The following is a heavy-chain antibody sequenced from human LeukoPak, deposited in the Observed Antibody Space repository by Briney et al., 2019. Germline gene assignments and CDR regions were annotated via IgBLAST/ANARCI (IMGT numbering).Heavy chain of an antibody. J-gene: IGHJ1*01. V-gene: IGHV4-34*01. CDR2: IYHSGST. CDR3: TYSSGHLFQH. D-gene: IGHD6-19*01. Sequence: MASETLFLTCAVYGGSFSGYYWSWIRQPPGKGLEWIGEIYHSGSTNYNPSLKSRVTISVDKSKNQFSLKLSSVTAADTAVYYCTYSSGHLFQHWGQGTLVTVSS. CDR1: GGSFSGYY.